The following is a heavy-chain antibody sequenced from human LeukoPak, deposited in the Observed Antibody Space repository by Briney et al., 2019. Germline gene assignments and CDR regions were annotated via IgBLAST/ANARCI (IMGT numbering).Heavy chain of an antibody. CDR3: ARGGIQVSGIDEFDY. CDR2: IGVRGDT. V-gene: IGHV3-13*01. D-gene: IGHD6-19*01. CDR1: GFTFIDYD. Sequence: GGSLILYCAASGFTFIDYDMHWVRQVIGKGLELVSAIGVRGDTHYSGSVKGRFTISRENAESSLYLQMNSLRAEDTAVYYCARGGIQVSGIDEFDYWGQGTLVTVSS. J-gene: IGHJ4*02.